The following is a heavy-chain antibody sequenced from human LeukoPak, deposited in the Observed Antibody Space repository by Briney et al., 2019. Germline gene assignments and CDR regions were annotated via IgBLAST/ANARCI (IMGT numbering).Heavy chain of an antibody. CDR3: ARASGDYYDSRVDY. J-gene: IGHJ4*02. V-gene: IGHV4-38-2*02. CDR1: GYSINSGYY. Sequence: PSETLSPTCTVSGYSINSGYYWGWIRQPPGKGLEWIGSIYHSGSTYYNPSLRSRVTLSVDTSKNHFSLKLSSVTAADTAVYYCARASGDYYDSRVDYWGQGTLVTVSS. CDR2: IYHSGST. D-gene: IGHD3-22*01.